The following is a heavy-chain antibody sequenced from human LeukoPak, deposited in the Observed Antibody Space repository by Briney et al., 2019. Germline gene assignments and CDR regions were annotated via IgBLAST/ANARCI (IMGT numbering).Heavy chain of an antibody. Sequence: SETLSLTCTVSGGSISSYYWSWIRQPPGKGLEWIGYIYYSGSTDYNPSLKSRVTISVDTSKNQFSLKLSSVTAADTAVYYCARTMAHDAFDIWGQGTMVTVSS. D-gene: IGHD3-10*01. CDR2: IYYSGST. CDR3: ARTMAHDAFDI. V-gene: IGHV4-59*01. CDR1: GGSISSYY. J-gene: IGHJ3*02.